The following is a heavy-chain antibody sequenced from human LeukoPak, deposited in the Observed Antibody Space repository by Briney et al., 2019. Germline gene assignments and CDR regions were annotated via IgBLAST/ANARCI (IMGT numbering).Heavy chain of an antibody. D-gene: IGHD3-10*01. J-gene: IGHJ4*02. CDR2: INHSGST. CDR1: GGSFSGYY. Sequence: SETLSLTCAVYGGSFSGYYWSWIRQPPGKGLEWIGEINHSGSTNYNPSLKSRVTISVDTSKNQFSPKLSSVTAADTAVYYCASSYGSGSYPFDYWGQGTLVTVSS. CDR3: ASSYGSGSYPFDY. V-gene: IGHV4-34*01.